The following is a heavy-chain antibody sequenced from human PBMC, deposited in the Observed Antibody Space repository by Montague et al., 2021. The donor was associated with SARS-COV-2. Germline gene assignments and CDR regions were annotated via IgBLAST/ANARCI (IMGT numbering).Heavy chain of an antibody. J-gene: IGHJ4*02. CDR1: GFTFKSYS. Sequence: SLRLSCAASGFTFKSYSIHWVRQAPGKGLEWVAVISYDGTNKYYAASVKGRFANSRDNSENMVYLQMSSLSPEDTAVYYCARVFSGTYLDYFDYWGQGTLVTVSS. CDR2: ISYDGTNK. D-gene: IGHD1-26*01. CDR3: ARVFSGTYLDYFDY. V-gene: IGHV3-30*09.